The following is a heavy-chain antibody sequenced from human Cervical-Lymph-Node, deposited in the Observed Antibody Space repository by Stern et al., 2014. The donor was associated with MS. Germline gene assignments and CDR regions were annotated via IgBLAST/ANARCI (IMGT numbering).Heavy chain of an antibody. CDR3: ARDTAIAVAGTGFGY. Sequence: EVQLVESGGGLVKPGGSLRLSCAASGFTFSSYSMNWVRQAPGKGLEWVSSISSSSSYIYYADSVKGRFTISRDNAKNSLYLQMNSLRAEDTAVYYCARDTAIAVAGTGFGYWGQGTLVTVSS. CDR1: GFTFSSYS. J-gene: IGHJ4*02. D-gene: IGHD6-19*01. V-gene: IGHV3-21*01. CDR2: ISSSSSYI.